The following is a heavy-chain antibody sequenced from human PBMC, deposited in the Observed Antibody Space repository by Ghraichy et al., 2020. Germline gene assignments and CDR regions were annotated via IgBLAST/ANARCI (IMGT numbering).Heavy chain of an antibody. Sequence: SETLSLTCTVSGGSISNSNWWSWVRQPPGKGLEWIGDIYHTGSTDFNPSLKSRVTISVDKSKNYFSLKVTSVTAADTAVYYCARDMRYYGSGTYLLHGMDVWGQGTTVTVYS. CDR3: ARDMRYYGSGTYLLHGMDV. CDR1: GGSISNSNW. J-gene: IGHJ6*02. V-gene: IGHV4-4*02. CDR2: IYHTGST. D-gene: IGHD3-10*01.